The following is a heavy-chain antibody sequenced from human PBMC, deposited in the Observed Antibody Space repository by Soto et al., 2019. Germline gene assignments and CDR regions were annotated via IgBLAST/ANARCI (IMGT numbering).Heavy chain of an antibody. J-gene: IGHJ4*02. CDR3: ARGSGATSNDILTGLFDY. CDR2: IFYSGST. D-gene: IGHD3-9*01. V-gene: IGHV4-31*11. CDR1: GASTSSAGYA. Sequence: LSLTCAVSGASTSSAGYAWTWLRQHPEKGLEWIGHIFYSGSTSYNPSLKSRVTISIDTSKNQFSLKLSSVTAADTAVYYCARGSGATSNDILTGLFDYWGQGTLVTVSS.